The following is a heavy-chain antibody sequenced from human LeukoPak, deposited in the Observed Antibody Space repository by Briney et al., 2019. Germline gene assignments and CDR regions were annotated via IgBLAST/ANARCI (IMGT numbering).Heavy chain of an antibody. Sequence: ASVKVSCKASGYPFVTYDITWVRQAPGQGLEWMGWMNPNRDNSGSALRFQGRVTFTRNTSIDTAYMELSSLTSDDTAVYYCARGGMRRGYTDFWGQGTLVTVSS. CDR3: ARGGMRRGYTDF. CDR2: MNPNRDNS. J-gene: IGHJ4*02. D-gene: IGHD3-22*01. CDR1: GYPFVTYD. V-gene: IGHV1-8*01.